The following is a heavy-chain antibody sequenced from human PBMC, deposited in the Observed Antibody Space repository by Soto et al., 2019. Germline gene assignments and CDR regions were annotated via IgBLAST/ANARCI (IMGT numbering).Heavy chain of an antibody. V-gene: IGHV1-3*01. CDR2: INAGNGNT. D-gene: IGHD3-16*01. J-gene: IGHJ6*02. CDR3: SRDQTFFLWSTILRYPYAF. CDR1: GYTFTSYA. Sequence: AAGKVSCKASGYTFTSYAMHWVRQAPGQRLEWMGGINAGNGNTKYSQKFQGRVTLTRDTSPSTPYLELGSRTPEDTAVDYCSRDQTFFLWSTILRYPYAFSGQGTTDLVSS.